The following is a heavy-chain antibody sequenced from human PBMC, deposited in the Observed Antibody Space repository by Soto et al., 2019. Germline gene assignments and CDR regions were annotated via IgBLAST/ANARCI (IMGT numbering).Heavy chain of an antibody. D-gene: IGHD2-15*01. J-gene: IGHJ5*02. V-gene: IGHV3-30*18. Sequence: GGSLRLSCAASGFTFSSYGMHWVRQAPGKGLEWVAVISYDRTNEYYADSVEGRFTISRDNSKNTLYLQMNSLRAEDTAVYYCAKDPYHKYCGGGSCYHNNWFDTWGQGTLVTAPQ. CDR3: AKDPYHKYCGGGSCYHNNWFDT. CDR2: ISYDRTNE. CDR1: GFTFSSYG.